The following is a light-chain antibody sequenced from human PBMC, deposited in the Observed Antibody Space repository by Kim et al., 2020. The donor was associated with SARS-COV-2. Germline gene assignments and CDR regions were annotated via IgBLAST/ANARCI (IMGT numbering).Light chain of an antibody. V-gene: IGLV2-11*03. Sequence: PGQSVTSSCTGTSSDIGGYNFVSWYQQHPGKAPKLMIYHVDARPSGVPDRFSGSKSGNTASLTISGLQAEDEADYHCCSYAGRYTLFGGGTQLTVL. CDR3: CSYAGRYTL. CDR1: SSDIGGYNF. CDR2: HVD. J-gene: IGLJ3*02.